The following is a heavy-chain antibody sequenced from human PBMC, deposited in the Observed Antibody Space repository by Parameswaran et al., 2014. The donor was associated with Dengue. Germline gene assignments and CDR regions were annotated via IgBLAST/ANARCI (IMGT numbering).Heavy chain of an antibody. CDR2: MNPNSGNT. V-gene: IGHV1-8*01. CDR3: ARGGEIEAVAGLRFDP. D-gene: IGHD6-19*01. J-gene: IGHJ5*02. Sequence: WVRQAPGQGLEWMGWMNPNSGNTGYAQKFQGRVTMTRNTSISTAYMELSSLRSEDTAVYYCARGGEIEAVAGLRFDPWGQGTLVTVSS.